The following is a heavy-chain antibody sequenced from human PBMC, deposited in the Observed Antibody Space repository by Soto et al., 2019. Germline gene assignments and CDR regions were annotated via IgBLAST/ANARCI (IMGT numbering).Heavy chain of an antibody. D-gene: IGHD3-16*01. Sequence: GESLKISCKGSGYTSTTYWIGWVRQMPGKGLDWMGIIFPGDSDTRYNPSFQGQVTISVDKSISTAYLQWSSLKASDTAIYYCATLGEVPGVARFQNGLDVWGQGTTVTVSS. CDR1: GYTSTTYW. V-gene: IGHV5-51*01. CDR3: ATLGEVPGVARFQNGLDV. J-gene: IGHJ6*02. CDR2: IFPGDSDT.